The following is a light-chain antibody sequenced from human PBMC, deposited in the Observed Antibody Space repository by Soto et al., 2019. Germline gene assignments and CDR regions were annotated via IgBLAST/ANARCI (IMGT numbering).Light chain of an antibody. CDR3: SSYTSSGSLYV. CDR2: EVS. Sequence: QSALTQPASVSGSPGQSITISCTGTSSDVGAYNYVSWYQQHPDKAPKLMIYEVSNRPSGVSNRFSGSKSGNTASLTISGLQTEDEADYYCSSYTSSGSLYVFGTGTKLTVL. V-gene: IGLV2-14*01. J-gene: IGLJ1*01. CDR1: SSDVGAYNY.